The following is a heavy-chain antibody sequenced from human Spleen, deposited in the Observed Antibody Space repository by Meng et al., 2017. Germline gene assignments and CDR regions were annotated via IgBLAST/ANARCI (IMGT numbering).Heavy chain of an antibody. CDR1: GFTFSTYA. CDR3: ARDAYYYDSSGYYFH. V-gene: IGHV3-30*07. Sequence: GESLKISCAASGFTFSTYAMHWVRQAPGKGLEWVAVISYDGSDKLYADSVKGRFTISRDNSKNTLYMQMNSLRAEDTAVYYCARDAYYYDSSGYYFHWGQGTLVTVSS. CDR2: ISYDGSDK. D-gene: IGHD3-22*01. J-gene: IGHJ4*02.